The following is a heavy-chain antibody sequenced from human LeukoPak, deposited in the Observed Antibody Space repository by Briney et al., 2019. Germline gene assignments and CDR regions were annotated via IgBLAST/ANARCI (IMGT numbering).Heavy chain of an antibody. Sequence: AGYLRLSCAASGFTCNSYAMDWDRPAPGKGLEWVAIISYDGSNKYYADSVKGRLTSSRDNSKNTLYLQMNSLRAEDTAVYYCARDMTTRGAYYYYGMDVWGKGTTVTVSS. J-gene: IGHJ6*04. V-gene: IGHV3-30*04. CDR3: ARDMTTRGAYYYYGMDV. D-gene: IGHD4-17*01. CDR2: ISYDGSNK. CDR1: GFTCNSYA.